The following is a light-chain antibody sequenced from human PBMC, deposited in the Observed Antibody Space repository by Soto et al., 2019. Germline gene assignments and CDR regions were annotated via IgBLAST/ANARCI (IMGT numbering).Light chain of an antibody. J-gene: IGKJ5*01. CDR1: QSVSSN. CDR2: GAS. Sequence: EIVMTQSPATLSVSPGERATLSCRASQSVSSNLAWYQQKPGQAPRLLIYGASTRATGIPARFSGSGSGTEFTLTISSLQSEDFAVYYCQQYNNWPPDTFGQGTDWRL. CDR3: QQYNNWPPDT. V-gene: IGKV3-15*01.